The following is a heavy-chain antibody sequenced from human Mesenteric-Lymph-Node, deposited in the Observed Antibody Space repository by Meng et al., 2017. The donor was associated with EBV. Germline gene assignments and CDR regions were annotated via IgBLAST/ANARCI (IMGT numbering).Heavy chain of an antibody. J-gene: IGHJ5*02. CDR1: GGSISNDGYS. CDR3: ARASVYGDYDNWFDP. D-gene: IGHD4-17*01. Sequence: QLQLQGSGPGLVKPSQTLSLTCAVSGGSISNDGYSWSWIRQPPGKGLEWIGYIYHSGSTYSNPSLKSRVTISVDRSKNQFSLKLNSVTAADTAVYYCARASVYGDYDNWFDPWGQGTLVTVSS. V-gene: IGHV4-30-2*01. CDR2: IYHSGST.